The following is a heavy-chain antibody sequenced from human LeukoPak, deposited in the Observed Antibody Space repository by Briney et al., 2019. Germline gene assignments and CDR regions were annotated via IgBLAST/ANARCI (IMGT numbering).Heavy chain of an antibody. V-gene: IGHV3-21*01. CDR3: ARAFAWGYSYGYDY. CDR2: ISSSSSYI. D-gene: IGHD5-18*01. Sequence: GGSLRLSCAASGFTFSSYSMNWVRQAPGKGLEWVSSISSSSSYIYYADSVKGRFTISRDNAKNSLYLQMNSLRAEDTAVYYCARAFAWGYSYGYDYWGQGTLVTVSS. J-gene: IGHJ4*02. CDR1: GFTFSSYS.